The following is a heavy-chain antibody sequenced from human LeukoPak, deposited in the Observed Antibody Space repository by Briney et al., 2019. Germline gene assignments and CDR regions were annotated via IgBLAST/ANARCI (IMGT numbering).Heavy chain of an antibody. Sequence: GRSLRLSCAASGFTFSNYAMHWVRQAPGKGLEWVTVISYDGSHKYYADSVKGRFTISRDNSKNTLYLQMNSLRAEDTAVYYCARRNNDYGLDYWGQGTLVTVSS. D-gene: IGHD4-17*01. CDR3: ARRNNDYGLDY. V-gene: IGHV3-30*04. J-gene: IGHJ4*02. CDR1: GFTFSNYA. CDR2: ISYDGSHK.